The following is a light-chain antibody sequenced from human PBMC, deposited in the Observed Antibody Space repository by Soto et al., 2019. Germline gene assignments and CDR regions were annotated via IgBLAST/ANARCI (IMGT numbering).Light chain of an antibody. CDR2: EVS. Sequence: QSALTQPPSASGSPGQSVTISCTGTSSDVGGYNYVSWYQQHPGKAPKLMISEVSKRPSGVPDRFSGSKSGNTASLTVSGLQAEDAADYYCSSFAGNNNVVFGGGTKVTVL. J-gene: IGLJ2*01. V-gene: IGLV2-8*01. CDR1: SSDVGGYNY. CDR3: SSFAGNNNVV.